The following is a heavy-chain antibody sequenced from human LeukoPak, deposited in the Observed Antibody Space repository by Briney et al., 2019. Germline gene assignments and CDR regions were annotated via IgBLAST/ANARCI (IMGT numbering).Heavy chain of an antibody. D-gene: IGHD5-24*01. CDR3: ARGSRDGYDYWYFDY. J-gene: IGHJ4*02. Sequence: SVKVSCKASGGTFSSYAISWVRQAPGQGLEWMGGIIPIFGTANYAQKFQGRVTITTDESTSTAYMELSSLRSEDTAVYYCARGSRDGYDYWYFDYWGQGTLVTVSS. CDR1: GGTFSSYA. V-gene: IGHV1-69*05. CDR2: IIPIFGTA.